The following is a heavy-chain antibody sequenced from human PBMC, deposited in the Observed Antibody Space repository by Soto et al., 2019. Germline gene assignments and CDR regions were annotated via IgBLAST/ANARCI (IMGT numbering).Heavy chain of an antibody. D-gene: IGHD3-10*01. J-gene: IGHJ6*02. CDR3: ARDLWFGENPLGVAGNYYYYYGMDV. CDR1: GYTFTSYG. Sequence: GASVKVSCKASGYTFTSYGISWVRQAPGQGLEWMGWISAYNGNTNNAQKLQGRVTMTTDTSTSTAYMELRSLRSDDTAVYYCARDLWFGENPLGVAGNYYYYYGMDVWGQGTTVTVSS. CDR2: ISAYNGNT. V-gene: IGHV1-18*01.